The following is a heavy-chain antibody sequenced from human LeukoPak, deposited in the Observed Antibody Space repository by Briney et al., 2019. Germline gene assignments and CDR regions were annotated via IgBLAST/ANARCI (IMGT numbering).Heavy chain of an antibody. D-gene: IGHD5-12*01. Sequence: EASVKVSCKASGGTFSSYAISWVRQAPGQGLEWMGRIIPILGIANYAQKFQGRVTITADKSTSTAYMELSSLRSEDTAVYYCARSVATIINWFDPWGQGTLVTVSS. J-gene: IGHJ5*02. CDR3: ARSVATIINWFDP. CDR1: GGTFSSYA. V-gene: IGHV1-69*04. CDR2: IIPILGIA.